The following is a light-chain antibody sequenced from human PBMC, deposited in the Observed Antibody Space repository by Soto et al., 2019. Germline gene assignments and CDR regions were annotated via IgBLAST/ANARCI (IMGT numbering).Light chain of an antibody. J-gene: IGKJ5*01. Sequence: DIVMTQSPDSLAVSLGERATINCKSSQRVLDSSNNKNYIAWYQQKPGQPPKLLIYWASTRESGVPDRFSGSGSGQDFTLPISTLQAEDVAIYHCQKYFTTPITFGQGTRLEI. CDR2: WAS. CDR3: QKYFTTPIT. CDR1: QRVLDSSNNKNY. V-gene: IGKV4-1*01.